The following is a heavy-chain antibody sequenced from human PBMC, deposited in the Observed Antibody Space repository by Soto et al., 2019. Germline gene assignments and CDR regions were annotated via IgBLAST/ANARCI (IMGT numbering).Heavy chain of an antibody. CDR1: GGSISSSSYY. V-gene: IGHV4-39*01. CDR2: IYYSGST. J-gene: IGHJ4*02. D-gene: IGHD3-3*01. Sequence: SETLSLTCTVSGGSISSSSYYWGWIRQPPGKGLEWIGSIYYSGSTYYNPSLKSRVTISVDTSKNQFSLKLSSVTAADTAVYYCARQSGYSRYFDYWGQGTLVTVSS. CDR3: ARQSGYSRYFDY.